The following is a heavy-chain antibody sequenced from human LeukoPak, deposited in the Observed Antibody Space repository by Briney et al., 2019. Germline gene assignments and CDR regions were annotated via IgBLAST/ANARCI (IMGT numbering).Heavy chain of an antibody. D-gene: IGHD6-13*01. CDR1: GFTFSDYY. Sequence: PGGSLRLSCAASGFTFSDYYMSWIRQAPGKGLEWVSYISSSGSTIYYAGSVKGRFTISRDNAKNSLYLQMNSLRAEDTAVYYCARDYSSSWRYYYYGMDVWGQGTTVTVSS. CDR2: ISSSGSTI. J-gene: IGHJ6*02. V-gene: IGHV3-11*01. CDR3: ARDYSSSWRYYYYGMDV.